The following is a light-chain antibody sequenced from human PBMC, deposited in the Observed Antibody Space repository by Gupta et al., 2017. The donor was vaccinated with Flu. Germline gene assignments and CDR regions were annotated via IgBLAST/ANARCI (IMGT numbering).Light chain of an antibody. J-gene: IGKJ1*01. Sequence: PSSLSASVGDRVTITCRASQSIGGFLNWYRQKPGEAPELLIYAASHVRGGVPSMFSGGDSGTECSLSISRLRPEDFATYFCRQAESPPFSFGHGTKVENK. CDR1: QSIGGF. V-gene: IGKV1-39*01. CDR3: RQAESPPFS. CDR2: AAS.